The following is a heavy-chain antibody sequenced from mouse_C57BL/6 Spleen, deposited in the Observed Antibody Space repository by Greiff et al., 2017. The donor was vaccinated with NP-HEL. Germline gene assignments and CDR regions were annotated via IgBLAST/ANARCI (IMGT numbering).Heavy chain of an antibody. CDR1: GFNIKDYY. D-gene: IGHD2-3*01. CDR2: IDPEDGDT. Sequence: EVQLQQSGAELVRPGASVKLSCTASGFNIKDYYMHWVKQRPEQGLEWIGRIDPEDGDTEYAPKFQGKATMTADTSSNTAYLQLSSLTSEDTAVYYFTHLTDCYYDYDAMDYWGQGTSVTVSS. CDR3: THLTDCYYDYDAMDY. J-gene: IGHJ4*01. V-gene: IGHV14-1*01.